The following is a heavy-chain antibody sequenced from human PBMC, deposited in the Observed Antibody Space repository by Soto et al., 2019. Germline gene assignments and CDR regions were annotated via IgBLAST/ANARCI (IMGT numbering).Heavy chain of an antibody. J-gene: IGHJ3*02. Sequence: PGGSLRLSCAASGFSFGSYSMNWVRQAPGKGLEWVSTISSSRNYIYYADSVKGRFTISTDNARNSLYLQMNGLRAEDTAVYYCARDEFTMVRGLGAFDIWGQGTMVSVSS. V-gene: IGHV3-21*01. CDR1: GFSFGSYS. D-gene: IGHD3-10*01. CDR3: ARDEFTMVRGLGAFDI. CDR2: ISSSRNYI.